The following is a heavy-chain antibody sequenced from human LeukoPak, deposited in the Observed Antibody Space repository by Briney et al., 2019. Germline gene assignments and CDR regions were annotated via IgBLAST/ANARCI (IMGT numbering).Heavy chain of an antibody. J-gene: IGHJ6*02. CDR1: GFTFDDYA. CDR2: ITWNRDNI. D-gene: IGHD2-15*01. CDR3: AKDLGSAITSALVLDV. V-gene: IGHV3-9*01. Sequence: QAGGSLRLSCTVSGFTFDDYAMHWVRHTPGKGLEWVAGITWNRDNIGYGDSVKGRFTISRDNVKNVLYLQMKSLRPEDTALYYCAKDLGSAITSALVLDVWGQGTTV.